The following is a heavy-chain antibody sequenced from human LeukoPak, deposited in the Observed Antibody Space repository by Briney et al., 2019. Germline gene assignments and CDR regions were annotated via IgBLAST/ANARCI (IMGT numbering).Heavy chain of an antibody. J-gene: IGHJ4*02. CDR3: AREISAYQQLDY. V-gene: IGHV3-21*01. CDR2: ITSSSGYM. D-gene: IGHD1/OR15-1a*01. Sequence: GGSLRLPCAASGFTFSGYSLTWVRQAPGKGLEWVSSITSSSGYMFYADSVKGRFTISRDNTKNSLYLQMNSLRAEDTAVYYCAREISAYQQLDYWGQGTLVTVSS. CDR1: GFTFSGYS.